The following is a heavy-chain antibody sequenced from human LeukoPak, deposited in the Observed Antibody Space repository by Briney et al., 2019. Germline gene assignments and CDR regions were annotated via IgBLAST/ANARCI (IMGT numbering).Heavy chain of an antibody. J-gene: IGHJ4*02. V-gene: IGHV3-7*01. CDR3: SGGSHFDY. CDR1: GFTFSTYW. Sequence: PGGSLRLPCVASGFTFSTYWMSWVRQAPGKGLEWVASVKQDGSEEYYVDSVKGRFSISRDSAKNSLYLQMNSLRAEDTAVYYCSGGSHFDYWSQGTLVTVSS. CDR2: VKQDGSEE. D-gene: IGHD2-15*01.